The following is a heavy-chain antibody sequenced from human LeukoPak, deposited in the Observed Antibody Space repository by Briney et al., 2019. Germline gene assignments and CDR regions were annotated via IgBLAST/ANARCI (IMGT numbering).Heavy chain of an antibody. J-gene: IGHJ4*02. CDR3: ARHGSYCFDS. V-gene: IGHV4-34*01. CDR1: GGSFSISY. CDR2: IYHSGGA. D-gene: IGHD3-10*01. Sequence: PSETLSLTCGVSGGSFSISYWNWVRQPPGKGLEWIGRIYHSGGANYNPSLRSRVTISIDTSKNQLSLRLSSVTAADTAVYYCARHGSYCFDSWGQGTLVTVSS.